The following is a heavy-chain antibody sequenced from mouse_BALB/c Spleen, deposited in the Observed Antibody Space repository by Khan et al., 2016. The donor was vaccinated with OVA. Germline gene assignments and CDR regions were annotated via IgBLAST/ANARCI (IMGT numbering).Heavy chain of an antibody. CDR1: GYTFTSYY. Sequence: QVQLQQPGAELVKPGASVKLSCKASGYTFTSYYMYWVKQRPGQGLEGIGGINPSNGGTNFNEKFKSKATLTVDKSSSTAYMQLSSLPSEDSAFYYCTIRNWDYWYFDVWGAGTTVTVSS. V-gene: IGHV1S81*02. D-gene: IGHD4-1*01. CDR2: INPSNGGT. J-gene: IGHJ1*01. CDR3: TIRNWDYWYFDV.